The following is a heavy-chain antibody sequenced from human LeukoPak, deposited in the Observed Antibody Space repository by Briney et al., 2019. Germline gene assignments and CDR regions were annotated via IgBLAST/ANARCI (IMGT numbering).Heavy chain of an antibody. V-gene: IGHV3-33*01. CDR1: GFIFSRYG. CDR3: ARAYYYDSGTNDFDY. CDR2: IWYDGSNK. J-gene: IGHJ4*02. Sequence: PGGSLRLSCAASGFIFSRYGMHWVRQAPGKGLEWVAVIWYDGSNKYYADSVKGRFTISRDNSKNTLYLQMNSLRAEDTAVYYCARAYYYDSGTNDFDYWGQGTLVTVSS. D-gene: IGHD3-10*01.